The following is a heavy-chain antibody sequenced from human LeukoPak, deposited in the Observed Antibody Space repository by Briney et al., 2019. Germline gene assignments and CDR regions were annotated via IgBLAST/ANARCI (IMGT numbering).Heavy chain of an antibody. V-gene: IGHV3-30*18. Sequence: GGSLRLSCAASGFTFSSYGMHWVRQAPGKGLEWVAVISYDGSNEYYADSVKGRFTISRDNSKNTLYLQMNSLRAEDTAVYYCAKDSGGYSYGPDYWGQGTLVTVSS. D-gene: IGHD5-18*01. CDR3: AKDSGGYSYGPDY. CDR2: ISYDGSNE. J-gene: IGHJ4*02. CDR1: GFTFSSYG.